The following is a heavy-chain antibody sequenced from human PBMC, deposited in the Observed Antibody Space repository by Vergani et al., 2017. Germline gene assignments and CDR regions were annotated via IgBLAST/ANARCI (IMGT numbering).Heavy chain of an antibody. D-gene: IGHD2-21*01. CDR2: IYTSGAT. J-gene: IGHJ3*01. CDR1: GGPLSTGGQS. V-gene: IGHV4-61*02. CDR3: ARDGGEYDKDALDV. Sequence: QVQLQESGPGLVKPSQTLSLICPVSGGPLSTGGQSWTWLRRSAGKGLEWIGRIYTSGATNYNPSLRSRAIMSVDASKKLFSLKLTSVTAADTAVYYCARDGGEYDKDALDVWGQGTKVTVTS.